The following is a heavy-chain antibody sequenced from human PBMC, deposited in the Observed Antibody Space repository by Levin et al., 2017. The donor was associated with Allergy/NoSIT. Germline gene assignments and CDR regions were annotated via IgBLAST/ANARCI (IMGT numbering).Heavy chain of an antibody. J-gene: IGHJ6*02. CDR1: GGSFSGYY. Sequence: SQTLSLTCAVYGGSFSGYYWSWIRQPPGKGLEWIGEINHSGSTNYNPSLKSRVTISVDTSKNQFSLKLSSVTAADTAVYYCRREVAGYQTYYYYGMDVWGQGTTVTVSS. CDR2: INHSGST. CDR3: RREVAGYQTYYYYGMDV. D-gene: IGHD6-19*01. V-gene: IGHV4-34*01.